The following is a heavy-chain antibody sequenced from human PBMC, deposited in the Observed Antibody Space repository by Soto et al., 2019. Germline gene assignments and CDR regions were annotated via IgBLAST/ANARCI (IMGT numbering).Heavy chain of an antibody. V-gene: IGHV3-23*01. J-gene: IGHJ6*02. CDR3: AKDQDRYYDFWSGYPYYYYGMGV. CDR1: GITFNNYG. Sequence: GGSLRLSCAASGITFNNYGMNWVRQAPGKGLEWVSGISGSGGRTYYADSVKGRFTISRDNSKNTVYLQMNSLRAEDTAVYYGAKDQDRYYDFWSGYPYYYYGMGVWGQGTTVTVSS. D-gene: IGHD3-3*01. CDR2: ISGSGGRT.